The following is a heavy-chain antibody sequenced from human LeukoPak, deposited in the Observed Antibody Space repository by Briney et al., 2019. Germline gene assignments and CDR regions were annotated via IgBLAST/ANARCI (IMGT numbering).Heavy chain of an antibody. CDR3: AREDLVVPAAICSY. CDR1: KFTFTNYW. J-gene: IGHJ4*02. V-gene: IGHV3-7*04. CDR2: IKQDGSER. Sequence: PGGSLRLSCAASKFTFTNYWMSWVRLAPGKGLEWVANIKQDGSERYYVDSVKDRFTISRDNTENSLYLQMNSLRAEDTAVYYCAREDLVVPAAICSYWGQGTLVTVSS. D-gene: IGHD2-2*01.